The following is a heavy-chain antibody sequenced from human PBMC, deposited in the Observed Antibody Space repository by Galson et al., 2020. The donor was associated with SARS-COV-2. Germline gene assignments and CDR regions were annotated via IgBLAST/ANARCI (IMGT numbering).Heavy chain of an antibody. CDR3: TKGGEDWSMFR. V-gene: IGHV3-9*01. CDR1: GFTFDKYV. D-gene: IGHD3-9*01. Sequence: SLKISCIASGFTFDKYVMHWVRQAPGKGLEWVSTINENSGSIGYADSVRGRFTVSRDNAKNSLYLQMNSLRPEDTALYYCTKGGEDWSMFRWGQGTLITVSS. CDR2: INENSGSI. J-gene: IGHJ4*02.